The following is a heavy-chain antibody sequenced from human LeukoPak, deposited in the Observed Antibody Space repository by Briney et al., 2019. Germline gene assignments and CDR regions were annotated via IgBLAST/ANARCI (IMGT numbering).Heavy chain of an antibody. Sequence: QPGGSLRLSCAASGFTFTTYEMNWVRQAPGKGLEWVSYISSRGDTIYYADSVKGRFTISRDNSKNTLYLQMNSLRAEDTAVYYCAKGYYDSSGYYFDDWGQGTLVTVSS. CDR1: GFTFTTYE. D-gene: IGHD3-22*01. CDR2: ISSRGDTI. V-gene: IGHV3-48*03. CDR3: AKGYYDSSGYYFDD. J-gene: IGHJ4*02.